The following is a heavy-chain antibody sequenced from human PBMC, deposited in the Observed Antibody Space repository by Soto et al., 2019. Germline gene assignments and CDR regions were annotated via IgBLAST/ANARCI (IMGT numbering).Heavy chain of an antibody. Sequence: SETLSLTCTVSGGSISSGDYYWSWIRQPPGKGLEWIGYIYYSGSTYYNPSLKSRVTISVDTSKNQFSLKLSSVTAADTALYYCAKKEEYDHVWGKSPLDWGQGTLVTVSS. CDR1: GGSISSGDYY. CDR2: IYYSGST. D-gene: IGHD3-16*01. CDR3: AKKEEYDHVWGKSPLD. J-gene: IGHJ4*03. V-gene: IGHV4-30-4*01.